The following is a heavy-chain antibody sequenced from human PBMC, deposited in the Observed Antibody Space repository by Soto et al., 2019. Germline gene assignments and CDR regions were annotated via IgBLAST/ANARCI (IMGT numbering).Heavy chain of an antibody. V-gene: IGHV4-38-2*01. Sequence: SETLSLTCAVSGYSISSGYYWGWIRQPPGKGLEWIGSTYHSGSTYYNPSLKSRVTISVDTSKNQFSLKLSSVTAADTAVYYCARADELELHPFDYWGQGTLVTVSS. D-gene: IGHD1-7*01. CDR1: GYSISSGYY. CDR2: TYHSGST. J-gene: IGHJ4*02. CDR3: ARADELELHPFDY.